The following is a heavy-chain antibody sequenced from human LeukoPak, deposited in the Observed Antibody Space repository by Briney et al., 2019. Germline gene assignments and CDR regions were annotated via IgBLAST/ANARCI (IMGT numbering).Heavy chain of an antibody. CDR3: AKEDRKWLINVVAYFDP. V-gene: IGHV3-30*04. D-gene: IGHD2-21*01. J-gene: IGHJ5*02. CDR1: GFIFCSFA. CDR2: ISYDGSNK. Sequence: LRLSAAFGFIFCSFATHWGRQAPGKGLEWVAVISYDGSNKYYADSVKGRFTISRDNSKNTLYLQKNSLRAEETAVYYCAKEDRKWLINVVAYFDPWGQGTLVTVSS.